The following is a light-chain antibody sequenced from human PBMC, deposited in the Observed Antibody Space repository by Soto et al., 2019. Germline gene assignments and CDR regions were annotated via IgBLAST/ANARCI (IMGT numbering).Light chain of an antibody. CDR3: GSYTSSSTLYV. CDR1: SSDVGGSNY. V-gene: IGLV2-14*01. J-gene: IGLJ1*01. Sequence: ALTQPASVSGSPGQSITISCTGTSSDVGGSNYVSWYQQHPGKAPKLMIYDVSNRPSGVSNRFSGSKSGNTASLTISGLQAEDEADYYCGSYTSSSTLYVFGTGTKVTVL. CDR2: DVS.